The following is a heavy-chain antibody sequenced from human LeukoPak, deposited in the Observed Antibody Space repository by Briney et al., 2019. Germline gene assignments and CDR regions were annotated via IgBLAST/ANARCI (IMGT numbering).Heavy chain of an antibody. D-gene: IGHD3-10*01. Sequence: QPGGSLRLSCAASGFTFSSYAMSWVRQSPGKGLEWVSAISGSGGSTYYADSVKGRFTISRDNSKNTLYLQMNSLRAEDTAVYYCAKGWFVQYVPPVVWGQGTMVTVSS. V-gene: IGHV3-23*01. CDR2: ISGSGGST. CDR3: AKGWFVQYVPPVV. CDR1: GFTFSSYA. J-gene: IGHJ3*01.